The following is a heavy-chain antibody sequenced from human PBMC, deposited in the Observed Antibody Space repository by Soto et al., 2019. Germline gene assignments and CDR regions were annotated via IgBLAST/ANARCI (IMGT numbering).Heavy chain of an antibody. CDR1: GGSISSSSYY. CDR2: IYYSGST. V-gene: IGHV4-39*02. D-gene: IGHD3-10*01. J-gene: IGHJ6*02. CDR3: ARDRSSEVVVVRGVIPPWAYYYYGMDV. Sequence: SETLSLTCTVSGGSISSSSYYWGWIRQPPGKGLEWIGSIYYSGSTYYNPSLKSRVTLSVDTSNHQFSLKLSSVTAADTAVYYCARDRSSEVVVVRGVIPPWAYYYYGMDVWGQGTTVTVSS.